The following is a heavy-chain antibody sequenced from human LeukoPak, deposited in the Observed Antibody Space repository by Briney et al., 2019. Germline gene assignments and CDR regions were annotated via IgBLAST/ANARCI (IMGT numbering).Heavy chain of an antibody. D-gene: IGHD5-18*01. CDR2: IYYSGST. CDR1: GGSISSYY. Sequence: PSETLSLTCTVSGGSISSYYWSWIRQPPGKGLEWIGYIYYSGSTNYNPSLKSRVTISVDASKNQFSLKLSSVTAADTAVYYCAILRSYGTSYYYYYYGMDVWGQGTTVTVSS. J-gene: IGHJ6*02. CDR3: AILRSYGTSYYYYYYGMDV. V-gene: IGHV4-59*08.